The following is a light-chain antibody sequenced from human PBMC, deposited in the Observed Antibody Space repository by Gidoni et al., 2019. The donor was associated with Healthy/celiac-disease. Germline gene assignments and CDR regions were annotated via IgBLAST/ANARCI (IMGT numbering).Light chain of an antibody. V-gene: IGKV1-39*01. CDR1: QSLSSY. CDR3: QQSYSTLMYT. Sequence: DIQITQSPSSLSASVGDRVTITCRASQSLSSYLNWYQQKPGKAPKLLIYAASSLQSGVPSRFSGSGSGTDFTLTISSLQPEDFATYYCQQSYSTLMYTFGQGTKLEIK. CDR2: AAS. J-gene: IGKJ2*01.